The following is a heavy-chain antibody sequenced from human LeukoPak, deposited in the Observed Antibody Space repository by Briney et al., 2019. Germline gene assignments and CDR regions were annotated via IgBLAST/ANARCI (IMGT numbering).Heavy chain of an antibody. CDR2: ISGSGGST. CDR1: GFTFSSYA. V-gene: IGHV3-23*01. D-gene: IGHD4-17*01. CDR3: AKDDSWAYGEMLYFQH. J-gene: IGHJ1*01. Sequence: TGGSLRLSCAASGFTFSSYAMSWVRQAPGKGLEWVSAISGSGGSTYYADSVKGRFTISRDNSKNTLYLQMNSLRAEDTAVYYCAKDDSWAYGEMLYFQHWGQGTLVTVSS.